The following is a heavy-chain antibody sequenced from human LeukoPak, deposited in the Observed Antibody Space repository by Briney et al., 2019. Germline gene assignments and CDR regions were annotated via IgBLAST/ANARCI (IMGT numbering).Heavy chain of an antibody. V-gene: IGHV3-7*04. CDR3: ARQYCSGGSCYSWFDY. CDR1: GFTFSSYW. J-gene: IGHJ4*02. CDR2: IKQDGSEK. D-gene: IGHD2-15*01. Sequence: GGSLRLSCAASGFTFSSYWMSWVRQAPGKGLEWVANIKQDGSEKYYVDSVKGRFTISRDNAKNSLYLQMNSLRAEDTAVYYCARQYCSGGSCYSWFDYWGQGTLVTVSS.